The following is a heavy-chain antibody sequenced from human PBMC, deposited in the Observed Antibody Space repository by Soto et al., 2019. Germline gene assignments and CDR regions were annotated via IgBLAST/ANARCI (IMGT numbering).Heavy chain of an antibody. Sequence: EVQLLESGGGVVRPGGSLRLSCEASGFSFGDYVMNWVRQGQGKGLEWVSSIGGRDGSTYYADSVKGRFTISRDNSKNRVFRQMEGLRGEATAVYYCAKVRGLSGNGGPPPNWFNPWGQGTQVIVSS. CDR3: AKVRGLSGNGGPPPNWFNP. CDR1: GFSFGDYV. D-gene: IGHD3-10*01. V-gene: IGHV3-23*01. J-gene: IGHJ5*02. CDR2: IGGRDGST.